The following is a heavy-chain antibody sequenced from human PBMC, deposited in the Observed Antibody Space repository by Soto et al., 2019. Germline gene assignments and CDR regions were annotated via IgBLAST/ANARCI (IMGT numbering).Heavy chain of an antibody. CDR1: GFSFKKYA. CDR3: AKGGVTDDHLGW. D-gene: IGHD6-19*01. CDR2: ITGSGDVT. V-gene: IGHV3-23*01. Sequence: RLSCVASGFSFKKYAMSWVRQAPGKGLEWVSTITGSGDVTHHADSVKGRFTISSDPSKDTVSLQMNSTRSEDTARYYCAKGGVTDDHLGWWGRGSLVTVSS. J-gene: IGHJ4*02.